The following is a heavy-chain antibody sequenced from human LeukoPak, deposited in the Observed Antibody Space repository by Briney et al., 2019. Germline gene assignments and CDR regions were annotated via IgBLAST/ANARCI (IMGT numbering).Heavy chain of an antibody. CDR1: GFTFSSYW. CDR3: ARASIKRLQQLAKGMNFDY. Sequence: GGSLRLSCAASGFTFSSYWMHWVRQAPGKGLVWVSRINSDGSSTSYADSVKGRFTISRDNAKNTLYLQMNSLRAEDTAVYYCARASIKRLQQLAKGMNFDYWGQATLVTVSS. D-gene: IGHD6-13*01. CDR2: INSDGSST. V-gene: IGHV3-74*01. J-gene: IGHJ4*02.